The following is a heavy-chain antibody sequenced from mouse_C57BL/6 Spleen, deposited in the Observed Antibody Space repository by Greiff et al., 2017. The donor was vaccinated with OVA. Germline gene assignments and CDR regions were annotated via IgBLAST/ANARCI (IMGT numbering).Heavy chain of an antibody. D-gene: IGHD2-3*01. CDR3: AMVTDWFAY. CDR1: GYTFTDYY. CDR2: INPYNGGT. V-gene: IGHV1-19*01. Sequence: VQLQQSGPVLVKPGASVKMSCKASGYTFTDYYMNWVKQSHGKSLEWIGVINPYNGGTSYNQKFKGKATLTVDKSSSTAYMELNSLTSEDSAVYYCAMVTDWFAYWGQGTLVTVSA. J-gene: IGHJ3*01.